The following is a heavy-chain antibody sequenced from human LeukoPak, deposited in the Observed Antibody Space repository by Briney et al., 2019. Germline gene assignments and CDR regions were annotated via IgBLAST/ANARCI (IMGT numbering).Heavy chain of an antibody. D-gene: IGHD3-22*01. CDR2: IYYSGST. Sequence: SETLSLTCTVSGGSISSSSYYWGWIRQPPGKGLEWIGSIYYSGSTYYNPSLKSRVTISVDTSKNQFSLKLSSVTAADTAVYYCARFAYYFQIDFWGQGAQVTVSS. V-gene: IGHV4-39*07. J-gene: IGHJ4*02. CDR3: ARFAYYFQIDF. CDR1: GGSISSSSYY.